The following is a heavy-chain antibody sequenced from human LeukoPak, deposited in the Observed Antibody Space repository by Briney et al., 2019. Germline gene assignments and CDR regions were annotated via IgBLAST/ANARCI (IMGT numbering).Heavy chain of an antibody. D-gene: IGHD6-25*01. CDR1: GFTFSNYS. J-gene: IGHJ4*02. Sequence: PGGSQRLSCAASGFTFSNYSMHWVRQAPGKGLEYVSAISSDGGSTYYANSVKGRFTISRDNSKNTLYLQMGSLRAEDMAVYFCRRGGAAPAVDYWGQGTLVTVSS. CDR3: RRGGAAPAVDY. V-gene: IGHV3-64*01. CDR2: ISSDGGST.